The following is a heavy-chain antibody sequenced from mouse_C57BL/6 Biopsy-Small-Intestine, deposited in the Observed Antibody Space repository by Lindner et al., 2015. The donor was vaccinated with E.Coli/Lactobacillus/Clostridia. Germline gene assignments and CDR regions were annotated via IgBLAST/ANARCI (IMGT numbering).Heavy chain of an antibody. CDR2: INPSSGYT. CDR3: ATVVATMRYAMDY. CDR1: GYTFTSYT. D-gene: IGHD1-1*01. J-gene: IGHJ4*01. Sequence: VQLQESGAELARPGASSRRLSCKASGYTFTSYTMHWVKQRPGQGLEWIRYINPSSGYTKYNQKFKDKATLTADKSSSTAYMQLSSLTSEDSAVYYCATVVATMRYAMDYWGQGTSVTVSS. V-gene: IGHV1-4*01.